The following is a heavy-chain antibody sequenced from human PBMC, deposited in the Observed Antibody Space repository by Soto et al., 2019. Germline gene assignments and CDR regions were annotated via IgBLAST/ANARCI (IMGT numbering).Heavy chain of an antibody. Sequence: QVQLVQSGAEVKKPGASVKVSCKASGYTFISYGISWVRQAPGQGLEWMGWISGYNGNTKYAQKLQGRVTMTTDTSTSTAXXXXXXXXXXXXXXXXXXXXXXXXIVDYWGQGTLVTXXS. CDR1: GYTFISYG. CDR2: ISGYNGNT. J-gene: IGHJ4*02. CDR3: XXXXXXXIVDY. D-gene: IGHD3-22*01. V-gene: IGHV1-18*01.